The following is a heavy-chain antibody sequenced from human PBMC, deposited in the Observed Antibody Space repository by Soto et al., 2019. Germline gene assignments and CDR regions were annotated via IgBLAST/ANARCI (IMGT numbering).Heavy chain of an antibody. CDR1: GFAFGSYA. CDR2: ISHDGSRK. J-gene: IGHJ4*02. CDR3: ARDVGYYGSGSVDY. V-gene: IGHV3-30*04. Sequence: QVQLVESGGGVVQPGRSLRLSCVASGFAFGSYAMHWVRQAPGKGLEWVTVISHDGSRKYNADAVKGRFTISRDNSENTLYLQMNSLRADDTAMYYCARDVGYYGSGSVDYWGQGTLVTVSS. D-gene: IGHD3-10*01.